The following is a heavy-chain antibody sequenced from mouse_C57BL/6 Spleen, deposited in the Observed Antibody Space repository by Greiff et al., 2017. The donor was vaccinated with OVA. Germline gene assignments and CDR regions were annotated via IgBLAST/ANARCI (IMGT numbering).Heavy chain of an antibody. CDR3: ASKFITTVVETGYFDV. Sequence: EVHLVESGAELVKPGASVKLSCTASGFNIKDYYMHWVKQRTEQGLEWIGRIDPEDGETKYAPKFQGKATITADTSSNTAYLQLSSLTSEDTAVYYCASKFITTVVETGYFDVWGTGTTVTVSS. J-gene: IGHJ1*03. D-gene: IGHD1-1*01. V-gene: IGHV14-2*01. CDR1: GFNIKDYY. CDR2: IDPEDGET.